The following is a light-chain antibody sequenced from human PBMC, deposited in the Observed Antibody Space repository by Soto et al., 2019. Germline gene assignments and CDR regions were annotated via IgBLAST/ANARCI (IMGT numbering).Light chain of an antibody. CDR2: GAS. Sequence: EIVLTQSPGTLSLSPGERATLSCRASQSVSSSFLAWYQQQPGQAPRLLIYGASSRATGIPNRFSGSGSGTDFTLTISRLEPEDYAVYYCQQYTISPPGYTFGQGTKLEIK. J-gene: IGKJ2*01. CDR1: QSVSSSF. V-gene: IGKV3-20*01. CDR3: QQYTISPPGYT.